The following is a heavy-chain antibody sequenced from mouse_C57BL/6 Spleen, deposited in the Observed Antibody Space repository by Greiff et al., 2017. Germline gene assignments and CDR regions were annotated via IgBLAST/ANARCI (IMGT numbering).Heavy chain of an antibody. V-gene: IGHV5-9*01. CDR3: ARHGTAQNRCAY. CDR2: ISGGGGNT. J-gene: IGHJ3*01. D-gene: IGHD3-2*02. CDR1: GFTFSSYT. Sequence: EVMLVESGGGLVKPGGSLKLSCAASGFTFSSYTMSWVRQTPEKRLEWVATISGGGGNTYYPDSVKGRFTISRDNAKNTLYLQMSSRRSEDTALYYCARHGTAQNRCAYWGQGTLVTVSA.